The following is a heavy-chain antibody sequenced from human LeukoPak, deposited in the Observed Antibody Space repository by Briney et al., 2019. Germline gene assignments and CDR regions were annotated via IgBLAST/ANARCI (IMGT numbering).Heavy chain of an antibody. CDR3: ARGGNDYVWGSYRYGYFDY. Sequence: SETLSLTCTVSGGSISSSSYYWGWIRQPPGKGLEWIGSIYYSGSTYYNPSLKSRVTISVDTSKNQFSLKLSSVTAADTAVYYCARGGNDYVWGSYRYGYFDYWGQGTLVTVSS. CDR1: GGSISSSSYY. V-gene: IGHV4-39*07. D-gene: IGHD3-16*02. J-gene: IGHJ4*02. CDR2: IYYSGST.